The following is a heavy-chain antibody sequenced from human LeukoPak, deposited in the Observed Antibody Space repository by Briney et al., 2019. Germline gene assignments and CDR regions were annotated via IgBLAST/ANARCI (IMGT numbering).Heavy chain of an antibody. J-gene: IGHJ4*02. CDR2: IYYSGGS. V-gene: IGHV4-59*01. CDR3: ASGYGYVDS. CDR1: GGSISNYY. D-gene: IGHD5-18*01. Sequence: SETLSLTYTVSGGSISNYYWTWIRQPPGKGLEWIGYIYYSGGSNYNPSLRSRITTSIDTSKNQFSLKLSSVTAADTAVYYCASGYGYVDSWGQGTLVTVSS.